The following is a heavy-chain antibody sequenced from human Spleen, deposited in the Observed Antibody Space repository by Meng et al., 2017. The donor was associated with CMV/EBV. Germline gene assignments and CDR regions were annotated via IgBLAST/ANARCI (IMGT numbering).Heavy chain of an antibody. V-gene: IGHV1-18*01. CDR2: ISATNGNT. CDR1: GYTFTNYG. CDR3: ARDGKYNYNDEDF. Sequence: ASVKVSCKASGYTFTNYGISWARQAPGQGLEWMGWISATNGNTNTAQKFQGRITMTTDSSTTTAYVELTSLRSDDTAVYYCARDGKYNYNDEDFWGQGTLVTVSS. D-gene: IGHD1-20*01. J-gene: IGHJ4*02.